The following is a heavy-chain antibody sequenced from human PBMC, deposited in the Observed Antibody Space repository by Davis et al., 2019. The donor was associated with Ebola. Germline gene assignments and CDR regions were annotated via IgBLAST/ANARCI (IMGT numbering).Heavy chain of an antibody. J-gene: IGHJ2*01. V-gene: IGHV3-23*01. CDR1: GFTFSSYA. CDR2: ISGSDDST. Sequence: GESLILPCAASGFTFSSYAMSWVRQAPGKGLEWVPSISGSDDSTYYAYSVKGRFTISRDNSEITLSLQMHSLRAEDTAVYYCAKSIPYWYYDPWGRGTLVTVSS. CDR3: AKSIPYWYYDP.